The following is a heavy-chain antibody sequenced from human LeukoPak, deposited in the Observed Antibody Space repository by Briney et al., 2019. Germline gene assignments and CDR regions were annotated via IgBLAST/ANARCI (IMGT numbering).Heavy chain of an antibody. J-gene: IGHJ4*02. Sequence: PGGSLRLSCAASGFTFSGSAMHWVRQASGKGLEWVGRIRSKANSYATAYAASVKGRLTISRDDSKNTAYLQMNSLKTEDTAVYYCTTRTLVGATRLDYWGQGTLVTVSS. CDR1: GFTFSGSA. CDR2: IRSKANSYAT. V-gene: IGHV3-73*01. CDR3: TTRTLVGATRLDY. D-gene: IGHD1-26*01.